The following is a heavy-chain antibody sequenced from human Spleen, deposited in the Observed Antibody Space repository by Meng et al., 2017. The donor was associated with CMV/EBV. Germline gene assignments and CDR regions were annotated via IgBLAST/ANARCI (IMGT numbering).Heavy chain of an antibody. J-gene: IGHJ4*02. Sequence: CTVSSGSISRGGYFWTWIRQHPGKGLEWIGYISYTGSTYYNPSVKSRISISIDPSDSHFSLRLNSVTAADTAVYYCARIRSYYETFDFWGQGTLVTVSS. CDR3: ARIRSYYETFDF. CDR2: ISYTGST. CDR1: SGSISRGGYF. D-gene: IGHD3-3*01. V-gene: IGHV4-31*03.